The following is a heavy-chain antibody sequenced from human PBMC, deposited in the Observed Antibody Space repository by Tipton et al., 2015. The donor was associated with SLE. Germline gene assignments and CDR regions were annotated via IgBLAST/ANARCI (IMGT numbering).Heavy chain of an antibody. D-gene: IGHD2-15*01. Sequence: TLSLTCAVYGGSFSGYHWSWIRQPPGKGLEWIGEINHSGSTNYNPSLKSRVTISLDTSKNQFSLKLNSVTAADTAVYYCARAARISSYYYYYYMDVWGKGTTVTVSS. V-gene: IGHV4-34*01. CDR1: GGSFSGYH. CDR3: ARAARISSYYYYYYMDV. J-gene: IGHJ6*03. CDR2: INHSGST.